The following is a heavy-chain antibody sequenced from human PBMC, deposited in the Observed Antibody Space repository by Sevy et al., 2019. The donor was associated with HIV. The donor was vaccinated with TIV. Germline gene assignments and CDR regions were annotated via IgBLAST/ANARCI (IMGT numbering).Heavy chain of an antibody. CDR2: ISGSGGST. Sequence: GGSLRLSCAASGFTFSTYAMSWVRQAPGKGLEWVSAISGSGGSTYYADSVKGRFTISRDNSKDTLYLQMNSPRAEDTALYYCAKGRSSSYFFDYWGQGTLVTVSS. J-gene: IGHJ4*02. D-gene: IGHD6-6*01. CDR1: GFTFSTYA. V-gene: IGHV3-23*01. CDR3: AKGRSSSYFFDY.